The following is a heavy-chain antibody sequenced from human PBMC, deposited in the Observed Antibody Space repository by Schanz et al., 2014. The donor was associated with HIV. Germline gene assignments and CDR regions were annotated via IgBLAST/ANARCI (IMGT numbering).Heavy chain of an antibody. Sequence: EVQLLESGGGLVQPGGSLRLSCAASGFTFSSYAMSWVRLAPGKGLEWVSTVGYGGDNTYYADSVEGRFTISRDNSKKPVYLQMNSLRAVDTALYYGAKRGPYTGRYEYFQQWGQGTLVTVSS. CDR2: VGYGGDNT. D-gene: IGHD1-26*01. J-gene: IGHJ1*01. CDR3: AKRGPYTGRYEYFQQ. CDR1: GFTFSSYA. V-gene: IGHV3-23*01.